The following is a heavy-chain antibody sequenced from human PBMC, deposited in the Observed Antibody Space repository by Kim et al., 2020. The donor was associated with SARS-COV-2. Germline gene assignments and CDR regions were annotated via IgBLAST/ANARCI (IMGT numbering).Heavy chain of an antibody. CDR1: GFTFSTYA. CDR2: ISGSGDYI. Sequence: GGSLRLSCAASGFTFSTYALGWVRQAPGKGLEWVSTISGSGDYIRYADSVKARFTISRDNSRNTMFLQMNSLRAAATAVYYCSKEGGRYPAFDYWGQGNL. V-gene: IGHV3-23*01. J-gene: IGHJ4*02. CDR3: SKEGGRYPAFDY. D-gene: IGHD1-26*01.